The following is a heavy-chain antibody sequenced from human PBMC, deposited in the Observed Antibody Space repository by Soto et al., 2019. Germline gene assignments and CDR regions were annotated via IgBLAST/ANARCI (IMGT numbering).Heavy chain of an antibody. CDR1: GFTFSSYG. V-gene: IGHV3-33*01. D-gene: IGHD4-4*01. Sequence: QVQLVESGGGVVQPGRSLRLSCAASGFTFSSYGMHWVRQAPGKGLEWVAVIWYDGSNKYYADSVKGRFTISRDNSKNTGYLQMNSLRAEDPAVYYCARDRRGSTVTPLWDYYYYGMDVWGQGTTVTVSS. CDR2: IWYDGSNK. J-gene: IGHJ6*02. CDR3: ARDRRGSTVTPLWDYYYYGMDV.